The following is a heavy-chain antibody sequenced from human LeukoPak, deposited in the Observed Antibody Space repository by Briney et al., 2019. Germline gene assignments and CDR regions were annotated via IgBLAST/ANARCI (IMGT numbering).Heavy chain of an antibody. CDR3: AGGYSYGADLDY. J-gene: IGHJ4*02. Sequence: PGGSLRLSCAASGFTFSSYGTHWVRQAPGKGLEWVAFIRYDGSNKYYADSVKGRFTISRDNSKNTLYLQMNSVTAEDTAVYYCAGGYSYGADLDYWGQGTLVTVSS. V-gene: IGHV3-30*02. D-gene: IGHD5-18*01. CDR2: IRYDGSNK. CDR1: GFTFSSYG.